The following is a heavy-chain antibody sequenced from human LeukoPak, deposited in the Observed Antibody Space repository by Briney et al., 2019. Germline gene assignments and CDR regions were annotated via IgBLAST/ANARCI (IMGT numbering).Heavy chain of an antibody. V-gene: IGHV3-30*02. CDR2: IRYDGSIQ. J-gene: IGHJ5*02. Sequence: PGGSLRLSCAASGFTFSSYGMHWVRQAPGKGLEWVAFIRYDGSIQYYADSVKGRFTISRDNSKNPLYLQMNSLRGEDTAVYYCAKVRDGDRSRYLYHWGQGTLVTVSS. CDR3: AKVRDGDRSRYLYH. D-gene: IGHD2-21*01. CDR1: GFTFSSYG.